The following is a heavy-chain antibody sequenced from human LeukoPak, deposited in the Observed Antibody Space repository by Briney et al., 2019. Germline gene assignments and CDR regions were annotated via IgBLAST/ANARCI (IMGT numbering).Heavy chain of an antibody. Sequence: GGSLRLSCAASGFTFNNYAMSWVRQAPGMGLEWVSAISGSGGTTYYADSVKGRFTIFRDNSKNTLYLQMNSLRAEDTAIYYCAKNGDRGAYCSGGTCYPYYYYYMDVWGKGTTVTISS. D-gene: IGHD2-15*01. J-gene: IGHJ6*03. CDR2: ISGSGGTT. CDR3: AKNGDRGAYCSGGTCYPYYYYYMDV. CDR1: GFTFNNYA. V-gene: IGHV3-23*01.